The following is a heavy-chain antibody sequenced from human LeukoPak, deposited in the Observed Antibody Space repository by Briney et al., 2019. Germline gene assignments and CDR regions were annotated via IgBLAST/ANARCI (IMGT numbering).Heavy chain of an antibody. Sequence: PGGPLKLSCAASGFTFSGSAMHWVRQDSGKGLEWVGRIRSKANSYATAYAASVKGRFTISRDDSKNTAYLQMNSLKTEDTAVYYCTRQIGPYYFDYWGQGTLVTVSS. J-gene: IGHJ4*02. CDR3: TRQIGPYYFDY. CDR1: GFTFSGSA. V-gene: IGHV3-73*01. CDR2: IRSKANSYAT.